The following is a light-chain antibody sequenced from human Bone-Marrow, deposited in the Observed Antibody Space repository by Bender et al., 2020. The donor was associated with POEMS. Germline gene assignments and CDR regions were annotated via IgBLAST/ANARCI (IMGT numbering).Light chain of an antibody. CDR3: SSYTRSNTLV. CDR1: STDVGGFNF. J-gene: IGLJ3*02. CDR2: EVT. Sequence: QSALTQPASVSGSPGQSITISCTGTSTDVGGFNFVSWYQQHPGKAPKLMVYEVTNRPSGVPDRFSGSKSGNTASLTISGLQAEDEADFYCSSYTRSNTLVFGGGTKLTVL. V-gene: IGLV2-14*01.